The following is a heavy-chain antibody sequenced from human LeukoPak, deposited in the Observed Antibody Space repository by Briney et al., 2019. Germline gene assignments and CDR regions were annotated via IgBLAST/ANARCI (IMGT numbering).Heavy chain of an antibody. V-gene: IGHV4-59*08. CDR2: IYYSGST. Sequence: PSETLSLTCTASGGSISSYYWSWIRQPPGKGLEWIGYIYYSGSTNYNPSLKSRVTISVDTSKNQFSLKLSSVTAADTAVYYCARLPRLLSQGAFDIWGQGTMVTVSS. CDR1: GGSISSYY. J-gene: IGHJ3*02. D-gene: IGHD3-16*02. CDR3: ARLPRLLSQGAFDI.